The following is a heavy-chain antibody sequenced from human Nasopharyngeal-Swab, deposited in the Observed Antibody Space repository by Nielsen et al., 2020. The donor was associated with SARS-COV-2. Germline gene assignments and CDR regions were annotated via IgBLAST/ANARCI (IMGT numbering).Heavy chain of an antibody. J-gene: IGHJ6*02. CDR1: GGFITGYY. V-gene: IGHV4-59*01. Sequence: SETLSLTFTVSGGFITGYYWSWIRQPPGKGLEWIGNIYYTGSTKYNPSLKSRVTISIDASKYQFSLKLTSVTAADTAVYYCARDRPNYGMDVWGRGTTVTVS. CDR3: ARDRPNYGMDV. CDR2: IYYTGST.